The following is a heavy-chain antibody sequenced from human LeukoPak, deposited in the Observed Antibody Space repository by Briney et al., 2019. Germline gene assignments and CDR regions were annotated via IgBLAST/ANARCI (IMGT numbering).Heavy chain of an antibody. V-gene: IGHV4-39*07. D-gene: IGHD2-8*02. J-gene: IGHJ4*02. CDR2: IYYSGST. CDR1: GGSISGSSYY. CDR3: ARDRWGGMEY. Sequence: SETLSLTCTVSGGSISGSSYYWGWIRQPPGKGLEWIGSIYYSGSTYYNPSLKSRVTISVDTSKNQFSLKLSSVTAADAAVYYCARDRWGGMEYWGQGTLVTVSS.